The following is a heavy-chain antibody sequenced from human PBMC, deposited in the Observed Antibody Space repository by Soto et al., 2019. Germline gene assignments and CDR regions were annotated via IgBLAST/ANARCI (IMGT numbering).Heavy chain of an antibody. Sequence: XGSLRLSCAAARVTFSSYAMHWVRQAPGKGLEWVAVISYDGRQKHYVDSVKGRFTISRDESDNTLYLQMNSLRPEDTAVYYCAKDGYFDTYYFDHWGQGTLVTVSS. CDR3: AKDGYFDTYYFDH. J-gene: IGHJ4*02. CDR1: RVTFSSYA. D-gene: IGHD3-9*01. CDR2: ISYDGRQK. V-gene: IGHV3-30*04.